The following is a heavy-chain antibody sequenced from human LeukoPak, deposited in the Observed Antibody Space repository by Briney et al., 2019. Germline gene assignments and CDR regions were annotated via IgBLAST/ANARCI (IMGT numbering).Heavy chain of an antibody. CDR3: ASGVVVIDDAFDI. J-gene: IGHJ3*02. Sequence: GGSLRLSCAASGFTVSSNYMSWVRQAPGKGLEWVSVLYSGGSTYYADSVKGRFTISRDNSKNTLYLQMNSLRAEDTAVYYCASGVVVIDDAFDIWGQGTMVTVSS. CDR1: GFTVSSNY. CDR2: LYSGGST. D-gene: IGHD3-22*01. V-gene: IGHV3-53*01.